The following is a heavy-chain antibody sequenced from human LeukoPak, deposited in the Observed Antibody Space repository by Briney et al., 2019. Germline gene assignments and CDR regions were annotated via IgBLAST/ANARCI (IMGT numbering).Heavy chain of an antibody. CDR2: IIPIFGIA. D-gene: IGHD2-15*01. V-gene: IGHV1-69*04. CDR1: GGAFSSYA. J-gene: IGHJ4*02. Sequence: SVKVSCKASGGAFSSYAISWVRQAPGQGLEWMGRIIPIFGIANYAQKFQGRVTITADKSTSTAYMELSSLRSEDTAVYYCAALPRYCCGGCCYFDYWGQGTLVTVPS. CDR3: AALPRYCCGGCCYFDY.